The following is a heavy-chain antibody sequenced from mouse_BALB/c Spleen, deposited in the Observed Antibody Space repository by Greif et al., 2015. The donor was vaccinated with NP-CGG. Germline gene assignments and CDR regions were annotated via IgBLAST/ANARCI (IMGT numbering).Heavy chain of an antibody. CDR2: IWGDGST. V-gene: IGHV2-6-7*01. CDR1: GFSLTGYG. J-gene: IGHJ2*01. Sequence: QVQLQQSGPGLVAPSQSLSITCTVSGFSLTGYGVNWVRQPPGKGLEWLGMIWGDGSTDYNSALKSRLSIGRDNSKSQVFLKMNSLQTDDTARYYCARESQGSPFDYWGQGTTLTVSS. CDR3: ARESQGSPFDY.